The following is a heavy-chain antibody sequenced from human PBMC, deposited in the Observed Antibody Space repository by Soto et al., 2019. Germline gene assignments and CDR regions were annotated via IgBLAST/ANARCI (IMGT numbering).Heavy chain of an antibody. D-gene: IGHD2-21*02. V-gene: IGHV1-46*01. CDR3: ARGGQGVVVTAALDY. CDR2: VNPSGGHT. CDR1: GDTFTDYY. Sequence: QVQLMQSGAEVKKPGASVKVSCKASGDTFTDYYIHWVRQAPGQGLEWMGTVNPSGGHTTYAQHFLGRVTMTRDMSTSTLYMELTSLTSDDTAVYYCARGGQGVVVTAALDYWGQGTLVTVAS. J-gene: IGHJ4*02.